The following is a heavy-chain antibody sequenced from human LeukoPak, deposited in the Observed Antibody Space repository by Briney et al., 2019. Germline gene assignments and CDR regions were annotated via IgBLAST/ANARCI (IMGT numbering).Heavy chain of an antibody. D-gene: IGHD3-22*01. J-gene: IGHJ4*02. Sequence: GGSLRLSCAASGFSFSIYSMNWVRQAPGKGLEWVSSISDDSSHIYYADSVKGRFAISRDNAKNSVYLQMNSLRAEDTAVYYCARNNYYDSSGYDYWGQGTLVTVSS. CDR1: GFSFSIYS. CDR3: ARNNYYDSSGYDY. CDR2: ISDDSSHI. V-gene: IGHV3-21*01.